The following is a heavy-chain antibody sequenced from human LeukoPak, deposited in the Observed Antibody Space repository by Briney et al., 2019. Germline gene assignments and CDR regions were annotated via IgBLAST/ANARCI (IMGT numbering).Heavy chain of an antibody. Sequence: KTSETLSLTCAVYGGSFSGYYWSWIRQPPGKGLEWIGEINHSGSTNYNPSLKSRVTISVGTSKNQFSLRLSSVTAADTAVYYCARELDGDNWFDPWGQGTLVTVSS. D-gene: IGHD1-1*01. J-gene: IGHJ5*02. CDR1: GGSFSGYY. CDR2: INHSGST. CDR3: ARELDGDNWFDP. V-gene: IGHV4-34*01.